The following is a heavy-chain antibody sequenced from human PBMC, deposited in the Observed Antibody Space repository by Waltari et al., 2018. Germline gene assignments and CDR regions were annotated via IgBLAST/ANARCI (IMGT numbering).Heavy chain of an antibody. V-gene: IGHV1-69*06. J-gene: IGHJ4*02. CDR1: GYTFTSYA. CDR3: ANLPLTTVTTSGY. CDR2: IIPIFGTA. D-gene: IGHD4-17*01. Sequence: QVQLVQSGSELKKPGASVKVSCKASGYTFTSYAMNWVRQAPGQGLEWMGRIIPIFGTANYAQKFQGRVTITADKSTSTAYMELSSLRSEDTAVYYCANLPLTTVTTSGYWGQGTLVTVSS.